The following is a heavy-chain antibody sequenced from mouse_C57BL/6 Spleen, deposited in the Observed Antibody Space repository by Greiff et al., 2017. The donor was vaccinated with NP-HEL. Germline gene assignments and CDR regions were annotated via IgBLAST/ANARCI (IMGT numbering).Heavy chain of an antibody. Sequence: QVQLQQSGPELVKPGASVKISCKASGYAFSSSWMNWVKQRPGQGLEWIGRIYPGDGDTNYNGKFKGKATLTADKSSSTAYMRRRSLTSEDSAVYCGARVYSSRGYFDYWGQGPTLTVSS. V-gene: IGHV1-82*01. CDR1: GYAFSSSW. CDR3: ARVYSSRGYFDY. J-gene: IGHJ2*01. D-gene: IGHD1-1*01. CDR2: IYPGDGDT.